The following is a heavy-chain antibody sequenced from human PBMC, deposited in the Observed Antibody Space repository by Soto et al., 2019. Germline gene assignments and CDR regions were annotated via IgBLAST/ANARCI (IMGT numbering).Heavy chain of an antibody. J-gene: IGHJ6*02. V-gene: IGHV3-33*01. Sequence: QVQLVESGGGVVEPGRSLRLSCATSGFTFNVYGIHWVRQAPGKGLEWVSIIWYDGGNKSYGDSVQGRFTISRDNSKNTVYLQMNSLRAEDTAVYYCARGGVVRRPVTDYYVMDVWGQGTTVTVSS. CDR3: ARGGVVRRPVTDYYVMDV. D-gene: IGHD3-10*01. CDR1: GFTFNVYG. CDR2: IWYDGGNK.